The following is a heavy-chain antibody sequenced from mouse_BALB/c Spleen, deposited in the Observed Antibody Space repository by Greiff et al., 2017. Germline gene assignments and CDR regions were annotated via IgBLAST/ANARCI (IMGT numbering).Heavy chain of an antibody. Sequence: EVMLVESGGGLVQPGESLKLSCASYEYEFPSHDMSWVRKTPEKRLELVAAINSDGGSTYYPDTMERRSIISRDNTKKTLYLQMSSLRSEDTALYDCERHDGRSWFEYWGQGTMVTVSA. CDR2: INSDGGST. V-gene: IGHV5-2*01. CDR1: EYEFPSHD. J-gene: IGHJ3*01. D-gene: IGHD1-1*01. CDR3: ERHDGRSWFEY.